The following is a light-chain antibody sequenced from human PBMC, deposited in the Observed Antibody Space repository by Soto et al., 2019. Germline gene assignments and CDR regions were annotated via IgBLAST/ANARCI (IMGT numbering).Light chain of an antibody. CDR2: DVS. Sequence: QSALTQPASVSGSPGQSITISCTGTSSDVGGYNYVSWYQHHPGKAHKLMIYDVSNLPSGVSNRFSGFKSGNTASLTISGLQAEDEADYYCSSYTGSSTLVFGGGTKLTVL. CDR3: SSYTGSSTLV. V-gene: IGLV2-14*03. J-gene: IGLJ2*01. CDR1: SSDVGGYNY.